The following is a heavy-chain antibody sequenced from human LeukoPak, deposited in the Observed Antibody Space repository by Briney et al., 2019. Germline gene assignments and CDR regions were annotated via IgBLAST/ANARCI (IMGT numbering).Heavy chain of an antibody. Sequence: ASVKVSCKASGYTFTSYAMNWVRQAPGQGLEWMGWINTNTGNPTYAQGFTGRFVFFLDTSVSTAYPQISSLKAEDTAVYYCAREPGRQLDYYYYGMDVWGQGTTVTVSS. CDR2: INTNTGNP. CDR3: AREPGRQLDYYYYGMDV. D-gene: IGHD6-6*01. J-gene: IGHJ6*02. V-gene: IGHV7-4-1*02. CDR1: GYTFTSYA.